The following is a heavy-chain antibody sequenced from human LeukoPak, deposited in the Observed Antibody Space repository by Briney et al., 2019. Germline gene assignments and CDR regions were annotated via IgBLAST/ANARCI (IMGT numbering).Heavy chain of an antibody. J-gene: IGHJ4*02. V-gene: IGHV4-34*01. D-gene: IGHD5-18*01. CDR2: INHSGST. CDR3: ASAFGRGYSYGT. CDR1: GFTFSDHY. Sequence: GSLRLSCAASGFTFSDHYMDWIRQPPGRGLEWIGEINHSGSTNYNPSLKSRVTISVDTSKNQFSLKLSSVTAADTAVYSCASAFGRGYSYGTRGQGTLVTVSS.